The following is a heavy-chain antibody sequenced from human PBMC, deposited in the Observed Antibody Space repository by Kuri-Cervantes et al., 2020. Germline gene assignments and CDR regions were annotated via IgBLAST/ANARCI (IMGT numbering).Heavy chain of an antibody. CDR2: ISSSNLVT. CDR1: GFIFSAYN. Sequence: GESLKISCAASGFIFSAYNMNWVRQAPGKGLEWVSHISSSNLVTYYADSVKGRFTISRDNSKNTLYLQMNSLRAEDTAVYYCAGDGAYQLLYYWGQGTLVTVSS. D-gene: IGHD2-2*01. V-gene: IGHV3-48*01. CDR3: AGDGAYQLLYY. J-gene: IGHJ4*02.